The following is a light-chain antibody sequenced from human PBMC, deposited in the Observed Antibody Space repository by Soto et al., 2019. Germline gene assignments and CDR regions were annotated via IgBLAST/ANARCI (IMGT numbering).Light chain of an antibody. CDR2: DVS. J-gene: IGLJ1*01. CDR1: SSDVAGYNY. V-gene: IGLV2-8*01. Sequence: QSVLTQPPSASVSPGQSVTISCTGTSSDVAGYNYVSWYQQHPGKAPKLIIYDVSKRPSGVPDRFSGSKSGNTASLTVSGLQAEDEADYYCSSHAGSSLVFGTGTKVTVL. CDR3: SSHAGSSLV.